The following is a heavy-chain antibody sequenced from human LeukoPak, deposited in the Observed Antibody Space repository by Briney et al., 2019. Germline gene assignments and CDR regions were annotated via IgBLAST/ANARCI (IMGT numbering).Heavy chain of an antibody. CDR2: IYYSGST. CDR1: GGSISSSSYY. J-gene: IGHJ6*02. CDR3: AREVYSGSYYYYGMDV. V-gene: IGHV4-39*02. D-gene: IGHD1-26*01. Sequence: PSETLSLTCTVSGGSISSSSYYWGWIRQPPGKGLEWIGSIYYSGSTYYNPSLKSRVTISVDTSKNQFSLKLSSVTAADTAVYYCAREVYSGSYYYYGMDVWGQGTTVTVSS.